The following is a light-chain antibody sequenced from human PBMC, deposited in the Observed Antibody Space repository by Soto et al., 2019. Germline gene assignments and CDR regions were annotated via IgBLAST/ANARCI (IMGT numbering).Light chain of an antibody. CDR2: TNN. CDR1: SSNIGRDY. Sequence: QSVLTQPPSASGTPGQRVTISCSGSSSNIGRDYVYWYQRLPGTAPKLLIYTNNQRPSGVPDRFSGSKSGTSASLAISGLRSEDEADYYCAAWDDSLSGWVFGGGTKLTVL. J-gene: IGLJ3*02. CDR3: AAWDDSLSGWV. V-gene: IGLV1-47*02.